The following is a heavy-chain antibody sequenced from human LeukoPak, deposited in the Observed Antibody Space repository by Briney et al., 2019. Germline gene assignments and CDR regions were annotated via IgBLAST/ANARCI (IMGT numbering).Heavy chain of an antibody. V-gene: IGHV3-23*01. D-gene: IGHD2-2*01. CDR3: AKECSGMEPAAATRGTFDY. Sequence: GGSLGLSCAASGFTFSSYAMSWVRQAPGKGLEWVSAISGSGGSTYYADSVKGRFTISRDNSKNTLYLQMNSLRAEDTAVYYCAKECSGMEPAAATRGTFDYWGQGTLVTVSS. CDR2: ISGSGGST. J-gene: IGHJ4*02. CDR1: GFTFSSYA.